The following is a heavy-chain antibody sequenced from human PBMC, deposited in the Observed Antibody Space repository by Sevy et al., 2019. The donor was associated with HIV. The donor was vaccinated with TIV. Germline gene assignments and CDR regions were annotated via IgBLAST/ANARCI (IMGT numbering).Heavy chain of an antibody. CDR1: GFSLSSSAVG. V-gene: IGHV2-5*01. J-gene: IGHJ4*02. CDR3: AHRHITVADPPSQFDY. D-gene: IGHD6-19*01. Sequence: SGPTLVNPAQTLTLTCTFSGFSLSSSAVGVGWIRQPPGKALEWLALVYWNDDKRYSPSLKSRLTITKDTSKNQVVLTMTNMDPVDIATYYCAHRHITVADPPSQFDYWGQGTLVTVSS. CDR2: VYWNDDK.